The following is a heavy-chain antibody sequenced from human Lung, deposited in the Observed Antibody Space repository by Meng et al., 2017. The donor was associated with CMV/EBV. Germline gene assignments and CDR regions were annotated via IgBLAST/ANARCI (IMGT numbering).Heavy chain of an antibody. D-gene: IGHD2/OR15-2a*01. CDR2: ISTNTGTP. CDR1: GSTFITYT. V-gene: IGHV7-4-1*02. Sequence: VQLVQYGSELKKPGAEVKVSCKASGSTFITYTINWVRQAHGRGLEWMGWISTNTGTPTYTQGFTGRFVFSLDTSVRTAYLQISSLKAEDTAVYYCARGGNFDPWGQGTLVTVSS. J-gene: IGHJ5*02. CDR3: ARGGNFDP.